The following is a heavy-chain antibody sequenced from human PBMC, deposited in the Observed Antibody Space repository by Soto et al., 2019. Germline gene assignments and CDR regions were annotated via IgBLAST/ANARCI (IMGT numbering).Heavy chain of an antibody. CDR1: GGSISSGDYY. CDR3: ARQGLGAIHGLVDV. V-gene: IGHV4-30-4*01. CDR2: IYYSGST. J-gene: IGHJ6*02. Sequence: SETLSLTCTVSGGSISSGDYYWSWIRQPPGKGLEWIGYIYYSGSTYYNPSLKSRVTISVDTSKNQFSLKLSSVTAADTALYYWARQGLGAIHGLVDVWGQGTTVTVSS. D-gene: IGHD3-16*01.